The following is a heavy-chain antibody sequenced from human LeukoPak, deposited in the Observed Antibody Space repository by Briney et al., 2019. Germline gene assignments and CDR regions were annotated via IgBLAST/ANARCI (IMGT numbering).Heavy chain of an antibody. V-gene: IGHV4-59*01. CDR1: GGSISGYY. Sequence: PSETLSLTCTVSGGSISGYYWNWIRQPPGKGLEWIAYIYYGGSTNYNPSLKSRVTIAADTSKNQVSLKVSSVTTADTAVYYCARGPTTIWGEWFDPWGQGTLVTVSS. CDR2: IYYGGST. D-gene: IGHD3-16*01. J-gene: IGHJ5*02. CDR3: ARGPTTIWGEWFDP.